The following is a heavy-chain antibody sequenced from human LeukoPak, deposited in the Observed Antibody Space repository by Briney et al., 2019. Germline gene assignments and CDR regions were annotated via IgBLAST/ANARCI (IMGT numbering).Heavy chain of an antibody. V-gene: IGHV4-34*01. CDR1: GGSFRGYY. J-gene: IGHJ4*02. CDR3: ARFNSFYYGSGNYYTPNYFDY. Sequence: SETLSLTCAVYGGSFRGYYWSWIRQPPGEGLEWIGEINHSGSTNYNPSLKSRVTISVDTSKNQFSLKLTSVTAADTAVYYCARFNSFYYGSGNYYTPNYFDYWGQGTLVTVSS. D-gene: IGHD3-10*01. CDR2: INHSGST.